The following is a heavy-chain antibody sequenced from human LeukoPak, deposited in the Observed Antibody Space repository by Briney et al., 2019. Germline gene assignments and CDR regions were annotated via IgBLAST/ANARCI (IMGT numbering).Heavy chain of an antibody. V-gene: IGHV4-34*01. Sequence: SETLSLTCAVYGGSFSGYYWSWIRQPPGKGLEWIGEVNHSGSTNYNPSLKSRVTISVDTSKNQFSLKLSSVTAADTAVYYCTRGSIAYYYMDVWGKGTTVTISS. CDR2: VNHSGST. CDR3: TRGSIAYYYMDV. D-gene: IGHD3-22*01. CDR1: GGSFSGYY. J-gene: IGHJ6*03.